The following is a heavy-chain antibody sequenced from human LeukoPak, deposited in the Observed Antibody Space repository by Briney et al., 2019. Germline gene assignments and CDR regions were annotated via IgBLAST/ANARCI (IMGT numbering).Heavy chain of an antibody. CDR1: GFTFSNAW. Sequence: KPGGSLRLSCAASGFTFSNAWMSWVRQAPGKGLEWVGRIKSISDGGPTDYAAPVKGRFTVSRDDSKNTLYLQMNSLKTEDTAVYYCTTDEGYWGQGTLVTVSS. CDR3: TTDEGY. CDR2: IKSISDGGPT. J-gene: IGHJ4*02. V-gene: IGHV3-15*01.